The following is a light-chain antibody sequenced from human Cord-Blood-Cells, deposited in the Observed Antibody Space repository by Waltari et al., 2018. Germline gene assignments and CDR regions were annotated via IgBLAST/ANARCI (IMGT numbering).Light chain of an antibody. CDR3: QVWDSSSDHPV. Sequence: SYVLTQPPSVSVAPGKTARITCGGNNIGSTSVRWYQQNPGQAPVLLVYSDSDRPSGISERFSGSNSGNTATLTISRVEAGDEADYYCQVWDSSSDHPVFGGGTKLTVL. V-gene: IGLV3-21*03. CDR2: SDS. J-gene: IGLJ2*01. CDR1: NIGSTS.